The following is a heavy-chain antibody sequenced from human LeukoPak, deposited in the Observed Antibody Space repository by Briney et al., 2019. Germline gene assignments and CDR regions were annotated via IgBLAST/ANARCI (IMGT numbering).Heavy chain of an antibody. J-gene: IGHJ3*02. D-gene: IGHD3-9*01. CDR3: ARDLPDVLTGYSDNAFDI. Sequence: GGSLRLSCAVSGFHFTTYWMIWVRQAPGKGLEWVANIKQDGGDKNYVDSVKGRFTISRDNAKKLLYLQMNSLRAEDTAVYYCARDLPDVLTGYSDNAFDIWGQGTMVTVSS. V-gene: IGHV3-7*03. CDR2: IKQDGGDK. CDR1: GFHFTTYW.